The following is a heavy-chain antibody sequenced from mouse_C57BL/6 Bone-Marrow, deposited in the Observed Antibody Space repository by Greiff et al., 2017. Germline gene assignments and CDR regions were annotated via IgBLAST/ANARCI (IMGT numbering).Heavy chain of an antibody. CDR3: ARIDLYYSNLNSCAY. Sequence: VQLQQPEAELVKPGASVKLSCKASGYTFTSYWMQWVKQRPGQGLEWIGEIDPSDSYTNYNQKFKGKATLTVDTSSSTAYMQLSSLTSEDSAVYYCARIDLYYSNLNSCAYWGQGTLVTVSA. D-gene: IGHD2-5*01. CDR1: GYTFTSYW. CDR2: IDPSDSYT. J-gene: IGHJ3*01. V-gene: IGHV1-50*01.